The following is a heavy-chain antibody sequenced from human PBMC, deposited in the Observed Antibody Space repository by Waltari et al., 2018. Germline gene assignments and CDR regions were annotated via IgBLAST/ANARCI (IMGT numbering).Heavy chain of an antibody. CDR2: IYSGVGSA. J-gene: IGHJ6*03. CDR3: AKDGAATRGRDYYYYMDV. CDR1: GFTISHYA. V-gene: IGHV3-23*03. D-gene: IGHD2-15*01. Sequence: EVQLLESGGGLVQPGGSLRLSCAASGFTISHYAITWVRQAPGKGLEWVSIIYSGVGSAYYADSVKGRFTISRDNSKNTLYLQMNSLRAEDTAVYYCAKDGAATRGRDYYYYMDVWGKGTTVTVSS.